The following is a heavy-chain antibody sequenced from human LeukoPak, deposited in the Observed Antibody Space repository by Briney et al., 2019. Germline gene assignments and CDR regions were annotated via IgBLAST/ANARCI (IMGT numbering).Heavy chain of an antibody. CDR2: IFSHGET. Sequence: GGSLRLSCAASGFTFGNNYMNWVRQAPGKGLEWVSLIFSHGETSYADSVKGRFTISRDNSKNTLYLQMNRLRVEDTAVYYCARDPPAVSINTYAWGQGTLVTVSS. CDR1: GFTFGNNY. CDR3: ARDPPAVSINTYA. D-gene: IGHD2-8*01. J-gene: IGHJ4*02. V-gene: IGHV3-66*01.